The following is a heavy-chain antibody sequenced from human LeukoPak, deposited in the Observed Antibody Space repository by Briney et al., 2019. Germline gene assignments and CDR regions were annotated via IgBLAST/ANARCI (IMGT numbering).Heavy chain of an antibody. CDR1: GGSISSYY. CDR2: ISYSGST. J-gene: IGHJ6*03. CDR3: ARGRRPYDYVWGSYRYRDYYYYYMDV. Sequence: PSETLSLTCTVSGGSISSYYWSWIRQPPGKGLEYIGYISYSGSTNYNPSLKSRVTISVDTSKNQFSLKLSSVTAADTAVYYCARGRRPYDYVWGSYRYRDYYYYYMDVWGKGTTVTVSS. D-gene: IGHD3-16*02. V-gene: IGHV4-59*01.